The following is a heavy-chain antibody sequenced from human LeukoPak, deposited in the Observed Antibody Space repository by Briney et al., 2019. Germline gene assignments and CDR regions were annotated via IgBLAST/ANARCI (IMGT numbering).Heavy chain of an antibody. J-gene: IGHJ6*02. V-gene: IGHV1-69*13. Sequence: SVKVSCKASGGTFSSYAISWVRQAPGQGLEWTGGIIPIFGTANYAQKFQGRVTITADESTSTAYMELSSLRSEDTAVYYCARVLQTDIAAHYYYYGMDVWGQGTTVTVSS. CDR1: GGTFSSYA. CDR3: ARVLQTDIAAHYYYYGMDV. CDR2: IIPIFGTA. D-gene: IGHD6-6*01.